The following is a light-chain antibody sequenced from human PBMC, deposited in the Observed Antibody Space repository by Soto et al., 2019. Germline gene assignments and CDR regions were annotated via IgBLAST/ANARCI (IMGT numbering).Light chain of an antibody. CDR1: QSVSGN. J-gene: IGKJ1*01. CDR3: QQYNNWPRT. CDR2: GAS. Sequence: EIVMTQSPATLSVSPGERATLSCRASQSVSGNLAWYQQKPGQAPRLLIYGASTRATGIPARFSGSGSGTELPLTISSLPSEDFAVYYCQQYNNWPRTFGQGTKVEIK. V-gene: IGKV3-15*01.